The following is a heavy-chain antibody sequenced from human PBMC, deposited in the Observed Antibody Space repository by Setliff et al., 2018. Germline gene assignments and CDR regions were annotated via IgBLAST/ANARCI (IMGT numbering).Heavy chain of an antibody. Sequence: ASVKVSCKASGGTFSSYAISWVRQAPGQGLEWMGWINPNSGGTNYAQKFQGRVTMTRNTSISPAYMELSSLRSEDTAVYYCARSPPTSTYYDFWSGYSYYFDYWGQGTLVTVSS. CDR1: GGTFSSYA. J-gene: IGHJ4*02. D-gene: IGHD3-3*01. CDR3: ARSPPTSTYYDFWSGYSYYFDY. V-gene: IGHV1-8*02. CDR2: INPNSGGT.